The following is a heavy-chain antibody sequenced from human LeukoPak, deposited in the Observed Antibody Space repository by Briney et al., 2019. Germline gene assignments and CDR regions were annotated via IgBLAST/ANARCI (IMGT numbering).Heavy chain of an antibody. D-gene: IGHD1-26*01. CDR1: GFTFSSYA. CDR2: IGGSGGST. V-gene: IGHV3-23*01. Sequence: GGSLRLSCAASGFTFSSYAMSWVRQAPGKGLEWVSAIGGSGGSTYHADSVKGRLTISRDNSKNTLYLQMNSLRAEDTAVYYCARVGELDYWGQGTLVTVSS. CDR3: ARVGELDY. J-gene: IGHJ4*02.